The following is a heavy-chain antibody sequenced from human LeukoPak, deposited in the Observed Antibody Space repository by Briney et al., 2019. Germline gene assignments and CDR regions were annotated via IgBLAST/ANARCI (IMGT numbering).Heavy chain of an antibody. J-gene: IGHJ3*02. V-gene: IGHV3-23*01. CDR1: GFTFSSYA. CDR3: AKGKGVATAGAFDI. Sequence: GGSLRLSCAASGFTFSSYAMSWVRQAPGKGLEWVSSISGSGGNTYYADSVKGRFTISRDNSKNTLYLQMNSLRAEDTAVYYCAKGKGVATAGAFDIWGQGTMVTVSS. D-gene: IGHD5-12*01. CDR2: ISGSGGNT.